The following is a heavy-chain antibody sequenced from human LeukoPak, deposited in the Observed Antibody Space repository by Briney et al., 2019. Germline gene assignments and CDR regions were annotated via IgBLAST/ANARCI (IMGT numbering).Heavy chain of an antibody. CDR3: ARHDGSSFIYYVAH. CDR2: ISNSGYNT. Sequence: GGSLRLSCAASGFSVSSRAMSWVRQAPGKGLEWVSTISNSGYNTWYADSVKGRFTISRDNSQNTLYLQMSSLRAEDTALYYCARHDGSSFIYYVAHWGQRALVTVSS. J-gene: IGHJ4*02. CDR1: GFSVSSRA. V-gene: IGHV3-23*01. D-gene: IGHD1-26*01.